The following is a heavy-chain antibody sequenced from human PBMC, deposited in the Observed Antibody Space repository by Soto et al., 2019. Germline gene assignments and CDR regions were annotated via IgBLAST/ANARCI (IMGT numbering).Heavy chain of an antibody. CDR2: MNEDGGTT. D-gene: IGHD3-10*01. CDR1: GFTFSSYW. Sequence: EVQLVESGGGLVRPGGSLRLSCAASGFTFSSYWMHWVRQAPGKGLVWVSRMNEDGGTTDYADSVKGRFTIPRDNAKNTLYLQMNRLRVEDTAVYYCATDLSGRADVWGQGTTVTVSS. V-gene: IGHV3-74*02. J-gene: IGHJ6*02. CDR3: ATDLSGRADV.